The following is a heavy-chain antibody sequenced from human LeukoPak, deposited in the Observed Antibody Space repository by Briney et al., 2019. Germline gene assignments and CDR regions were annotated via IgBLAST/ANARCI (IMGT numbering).Heavy chain of an antibody. CDR2: IYYSGSI. J-gene: IGHJ4*02. Sequence: RASETLSLICTVSGASISSYYWSWIRQPPGKGLEWIGDIYYSGSIKYNPSLKSRVTMSVDTSKNQFSLKLSSVTAADTAIYYCARENPSGYYNRPIDYWGQGTLVTVSS. D-gene: IGHD3-22*01. CDR3: ARENPSGYYNRPIDY. V-gene: IGHV4-59*12. CDR1: GASISSYY.